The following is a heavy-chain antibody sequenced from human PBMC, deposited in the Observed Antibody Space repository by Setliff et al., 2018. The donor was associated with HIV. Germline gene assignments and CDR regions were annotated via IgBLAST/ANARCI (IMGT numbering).Heavy chain of an antibody. Sequence: PSETLSLTCTVSGDSITGSYYYWGWIRQPPGKGLEWIASIHYSGSTYDSPSVRSRVAIFVDTSKNQFSLRLNSVTATDAAMYYCSRSGIGYGGDSNTFDIWGQGTLVTVSS. V-gene: IGHV4-39*01. CDR1: GDSITGSYYY. D-gene: IGHD2-21*02. CDR3: SRSGIGYGGDSNTFDI. J-gene: IGHJ3*02. CDR2: IHYSGST.